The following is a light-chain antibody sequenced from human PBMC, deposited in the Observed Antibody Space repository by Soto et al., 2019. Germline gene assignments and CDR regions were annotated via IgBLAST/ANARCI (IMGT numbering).Light chain of an antibody. CDR2: GAS. V-gene: IGKV3-20*01. Sequence: EIVLTQSPGTLSLSPGERATLSCRASQSVSSSYLAWYQQKPGQAPRLLIYGASSRATGIPDRFSGSGSGKDFPLTISRLEPDVFAVYYCQQYGSPPQPVGQGTKVEIK. CDR1: QSVSSSY. CDR3: QQYGSPPQP. J-gene: IGKJ1*01.